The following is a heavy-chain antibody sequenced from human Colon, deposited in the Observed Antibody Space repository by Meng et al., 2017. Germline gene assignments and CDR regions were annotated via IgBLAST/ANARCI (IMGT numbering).Heavy chain of an antibody. CDR2: IYPGDSDT. D-gene: IGHD5-24*01. V-gene: IGHV5-51*01. Sequence: GESLKISCKGSGYSFTSYWIGWVRQMPGKGLEWMGIIYPGDSDTRYSPSFQGQVTISADKSISTAYLQWSSLKASDTAMYYCARFWASRDGYNPFDYWGQGTLVTVSS. CDR3: ARFWASRDGYNPFDY. CDR1: GYSFTSYW. J-gene: IGHJ4*02.